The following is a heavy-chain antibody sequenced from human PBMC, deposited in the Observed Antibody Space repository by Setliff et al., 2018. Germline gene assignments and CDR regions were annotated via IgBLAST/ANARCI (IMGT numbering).Heavy chain of an antibody. CDR2: INPNSGGT. Sequence: GASVKVSCKTSAYSFTDYYIQWVRQAPGQGLEWMGWINPNSGGTKYSPKFQGRVAMTRDTSVTTAFLELSGLTYDDTAVYYCARLLQGYDYYKKFDSWGQGTLVTVSS. V-gene: IGHV1-2*02. CDR1: AYSFTDYY. CDR3: ARLLQGYDYYKKFDS. D-gene: IGHD3-10*01. J-gene: IGHJ4*02.